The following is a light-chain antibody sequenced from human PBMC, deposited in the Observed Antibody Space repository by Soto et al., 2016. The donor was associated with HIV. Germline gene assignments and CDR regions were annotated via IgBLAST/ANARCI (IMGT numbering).Light chain of an antibody. J-gene: IGLJ3*02. CDR3: HAWDSSTLMV. V-gene: IGLV3-1*01. CDR2: QDS. Sequence: SFDLTQPPSVSVSPGQTASITCSGDKLGDKFVCWYQQKPGQSPVLVIYQDSKRPSGIPERFSGSNSGNTATLTISGTQAVDEAYYYCHAWDSSTLMVFGGRTKLTVL. CDR1: KLGDKF.